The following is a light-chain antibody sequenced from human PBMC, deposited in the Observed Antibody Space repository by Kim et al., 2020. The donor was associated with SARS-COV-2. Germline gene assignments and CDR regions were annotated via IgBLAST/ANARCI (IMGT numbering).Light chain of an antibody. V-gene: IGLV3-1*01. J-gene: IGLJ1*01. CDR3: QAWDSSTCV. Sequence: SYELTQPPSVSVSPGQTASITCSGDKLGDRYVSWYQQKPGQSPVLVIYQDNKRPSGIPERFSDSNSGTTATLTISGTQAMDEADYYCQAWDSSTCVFGTG. CDR2: QDN. CDR1: KLGDRY.